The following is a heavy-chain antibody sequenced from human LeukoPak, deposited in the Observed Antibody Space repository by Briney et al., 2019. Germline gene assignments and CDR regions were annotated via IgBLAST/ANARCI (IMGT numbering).Heavy chain of an antibody. V-gene: IGHV3-21*01. D-gene: IGHD6-13*01. J-gene: IGHJ4*02. CDR3: AVYSSSWYSDY. CDR1: GFTFSSYS. Sequence: GGSLILSCAASGFTFSSYSMNWVRQAPGKGLEWVSSISSSSSYIYYADSVKGRFTISRDNAKNSLYLQMNSLRAEDTAVYYCAVYSSSWYSDYWGQGTLVTVSS. CDR2: ISSSSSYI.